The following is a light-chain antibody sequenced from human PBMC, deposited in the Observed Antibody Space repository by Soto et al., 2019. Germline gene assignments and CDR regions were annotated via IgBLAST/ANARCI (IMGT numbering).Light chain of an antibody. CDR3: NSYTTSISPAYV. CDR2: DVR. V-gene: IGLV2-14*01. CDR1: SSDVGGYNS. J-gene: IGLJ1*01. Sequence: QSVLTQPASVSGSPGQSITISCTGTSSDVGGYNSVSWYQQHPGKAPKLMIYDVRNRPSGVSSRFSGSKSGNTAYLSISALQAEDEADYYCNSYTTSISPAYVSGTGTKVTVL.